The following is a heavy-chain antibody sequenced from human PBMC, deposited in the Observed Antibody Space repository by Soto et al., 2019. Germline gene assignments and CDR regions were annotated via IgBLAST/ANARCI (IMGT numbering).Heavy chain of an antibody. V-gene: IGHV1-18*04. J-gene: IGHJ4*02. Sequence: GASVKVSCKASGYTFTSYGISWVRQAPGQGLEWMGWISAYNGNTNYAQKLQGRVTMTTDTSTSTAYMELRSLRSEDTAVYYCARSETNPPTDYDFWSGSVSNDYWGQGTLVTVSS. D-gene: IGHD3-3*01. CDR1: GYTFTSYG. CDR3: ARSETNPPTDYDFWSGSVSNDY. CDR2: ISAYNGNT.